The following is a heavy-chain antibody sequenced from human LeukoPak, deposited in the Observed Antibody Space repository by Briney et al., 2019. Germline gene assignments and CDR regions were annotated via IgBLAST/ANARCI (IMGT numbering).Heavy chain of an antibody. CDR2: ISGLGDSP. CDR1: GFTFSNYG. D-gene: IGHD5-12*01. CDR3: AKAGYSGYTLTD. J-gene: IGHJ4*02. V-gene: IGHV3-23*01. Sequence: GGSLRLSCAASGFTFSNYGMSWVRQAPGKGLEWVSSISGLGDSPYYADYVKGRFTISRDNSKNTLFLEMNSLRAEDTAVYYCAKAGYSGYTLTDWGQGTLVTVSS.